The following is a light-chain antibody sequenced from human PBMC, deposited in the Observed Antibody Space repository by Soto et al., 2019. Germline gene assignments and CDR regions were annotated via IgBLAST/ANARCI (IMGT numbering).Light chain of an antibody. J-gene: IGLJ2*01. CDR3: SSYTSRSTVV. V-gene: IGLV2-14*01. CDR1: SSDVGGYNY. Sequence: QSALTQPASVSGSPGQSITISCTGTSSDVGGYNYVSWYQQHPGKAPKLMIYEVSNRPSAVSNRFSGSKSGNTASLTISGLQAEDEADYYCSSYTSRSTVVFGGGTKVTVL. CDR2: EVS.